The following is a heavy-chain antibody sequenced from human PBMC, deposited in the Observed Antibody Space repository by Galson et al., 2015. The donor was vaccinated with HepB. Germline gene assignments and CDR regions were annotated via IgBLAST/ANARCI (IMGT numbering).Heavy chain of an antibody. Sequence: SLRLSCAASGFTVSSNYMSWVRQAPGKGLEWVSVIYSGGSTYYADSVKGRFTISRDNSKNTLYLQMNSLRAEDTAVYYCASHTGVAGTEENDYWGQGTLVTVSS. J-gene: IGHJ4*02. CDR2: IYSGGST. V-gene: IGHV3-53*01. CDR3: ASHTGVAGTEENDY. CDR1: GFTVSSNY. D-gene: IGHD6-19*01.